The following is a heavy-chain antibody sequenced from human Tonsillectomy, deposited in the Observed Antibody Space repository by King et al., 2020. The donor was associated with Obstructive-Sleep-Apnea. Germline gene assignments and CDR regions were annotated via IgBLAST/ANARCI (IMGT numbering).Heavy chain of an antibody. V-gene: IGHV1-2*02. D-gene: IGHD3-9*01. J-gene: IGHJ5*02. CDR3: AREPTYYDILTGYYLGNWFDP. CDR1: GYTFTGYY. CDR2: INPNSGGT. Sequence: VQLVESGAEVKKPGASVKVSCKASGYTFTGYYMHWVRQAPGQGLEWMGWINPNSGGTYYAQKFQGRVTMTRDTSISTAYMELSRLRSDDTALDYCAREPTYYDILTGYYLGNWFDPWDQGTLVTVSS.